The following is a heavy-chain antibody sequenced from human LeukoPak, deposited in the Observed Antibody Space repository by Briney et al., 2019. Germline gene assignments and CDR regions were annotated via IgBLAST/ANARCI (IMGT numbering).Heavy chain of an antibody. J-gene: IGHJ3*02. CDR3: AREGDAFDI. Sequence: FCKASGYTFTSYYMHWVRQAPGKGLEWVTVISFDGSNKYYADSVKGRFTISRDNAKNSLYLQMNSLRAEDTAVYYCAREGDAFDIWGQGTMVTVSS. CDR2: ISFDGSNK. CDR1: GYTFTSYY. V-gene: IGHV3-30-3*01.